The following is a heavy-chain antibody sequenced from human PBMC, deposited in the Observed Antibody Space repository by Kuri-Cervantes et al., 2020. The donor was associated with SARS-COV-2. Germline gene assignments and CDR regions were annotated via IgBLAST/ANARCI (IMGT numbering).Heavy chain of an antibody. Sequence: GESLKISCAASGFIFGNAWMSWVRQAPGKGLEWVGRIKRKADGGTTDYAAPVKGRFTISRDDSKNTLYLQMNSLRAEDTAVYYCAKTYYYDSSGYYWGQGTLVTVSS. D-gene: IGHD3-22*01. J-gene: IGHJ4*02. V-gene: IGHV3-15*01. CDR2: IKRKADGGTT. CDR3: AKTYYYDSSGYY. CDR1: GFIFGNAW.